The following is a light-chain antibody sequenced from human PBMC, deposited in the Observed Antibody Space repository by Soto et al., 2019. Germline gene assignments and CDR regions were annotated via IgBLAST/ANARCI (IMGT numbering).Light chain of an antibody. CDR2: AAS. V-gene: IGKV1-27*01. J-gene: IGKJ5*01. CDR3: QKYSSVIT. Sequence: DIQMTQSPSSLSASVGDRVTITCGASQGISNFLAWYQQKPGKVPKLLISAASTLQSGVPSRFSGSGSGTDFTLTITSLQPEDVATYYCQKYSSVITFGQGTRLEI. CDR1: QGISNF.